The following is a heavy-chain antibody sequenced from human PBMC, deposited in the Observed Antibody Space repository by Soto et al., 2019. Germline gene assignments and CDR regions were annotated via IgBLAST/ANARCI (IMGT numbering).Heavy chain of an antibody. Sequence: NPSETLSLTCTVSGGSISSSSYYWGWIRQPPGKGLEWIGSIYYSGSTYYNPSLKSRVTISVDTSKNQFSLKLSSVTAADTAVYYCARRYGGNSWGGVFDYWGQGTLVTVSS. D-gene: IGHD4-17*01. CDR1: GGSISSSSYY. J-gene: IGHJ4*02. CDR2: IYYSGST. V-gene: IGHV4-39*01. CDR3: ARRYGGNSWGGVFDY.